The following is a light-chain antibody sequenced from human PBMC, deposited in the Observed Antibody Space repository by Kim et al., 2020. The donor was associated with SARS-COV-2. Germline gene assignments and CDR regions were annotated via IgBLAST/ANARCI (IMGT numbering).Light chain of an antibody. Sequence: SVTIDCTGNRADVGVYNYVSWYQQHPGKAPKLMVYAFSKRPSGVPDRFSGSKSGNTASLTISGLQAEDEADYYCCSYAGSYTLFVFGTGTKVTVL. CDR2: AFS. J-gene: IGLJ1*01. V-gene: IGLV2-11*01. CDR1: RADVGVYNY. CDR3: CSYAGSYTLFV.